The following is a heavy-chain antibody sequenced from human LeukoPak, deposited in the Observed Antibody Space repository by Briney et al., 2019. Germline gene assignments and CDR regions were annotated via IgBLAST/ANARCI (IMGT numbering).Heavy chain of an antibody. CDR1: GGSFSGYY. V-gene: IGHV4-34*01. Sequence: SETLSLTCVVYGGSFSGYYWSWIRQPPGKGLEWIGEINHSGSTNYNPSLKSRVTISVDTSKNQFSLKLSSVTAADTAVYYCARCPYYYDSSGYYYYFDYWGQGTLITVSS. J-gene: IGHJ4*02. D-gene: IGHD3-22*01. CDR2: INHSGST. CDR3: ARCPYYYDSSGYYYYFDY.